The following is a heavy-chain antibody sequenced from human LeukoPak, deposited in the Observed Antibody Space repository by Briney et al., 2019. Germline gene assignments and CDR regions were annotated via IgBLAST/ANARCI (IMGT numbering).Heavy chain of an antibody. J-gene: IGHJ4*02. D-gene: IGHD1-26*01. Sequence: GGSLRLSCATSGFTFGSYSMNWVRQAPGKGLEWVSFISSLSGTREYADSVKGRFTISRDNAKNSLYLQMNSLRAEDTAVYYCARDQGGSYSYWGQGTLVTVSS. CDR1: GFTFGSYS. CDR2: ISSLSGTR. V-gene: IGHV3-48*01. CDR3: ARDQGGSYSY.